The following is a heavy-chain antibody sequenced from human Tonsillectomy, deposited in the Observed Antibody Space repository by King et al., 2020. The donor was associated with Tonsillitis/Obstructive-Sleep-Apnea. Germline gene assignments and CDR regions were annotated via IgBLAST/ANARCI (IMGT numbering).Heavy chain of an antibody. V-gene: IGHV2-5*02. CDR3: AHSGYCNSTSCHSWFDP. CDR2: IYWDDDK. J-gene: IGHJ5*02. D-gene: IGHD2-2*02. CDR1: GFSLSTSGVG. Sequence: ITLKESGPTLVKPTQTPTLTCTFSGFSLSTSGVGVGWIRQPPGKALEWLALIYWDDDKRYSPSLKSRPTITKDTSKNQVVLTMTNLDPGDTATYYCAHSGYCNSTSCHSWFDPWGQGTLVTVSS.